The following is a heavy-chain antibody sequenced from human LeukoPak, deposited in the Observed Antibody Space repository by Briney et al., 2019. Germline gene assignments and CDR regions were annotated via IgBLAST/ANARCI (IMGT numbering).Heavy chain of an antibody. CDR2: ISSGSTYI. Sequence: GGSLRLSCAASGFTFNNYNMNWVRQAPGKGLEWVSSISSGSTYIYYADSVKGRFTISRDNAKNSVYLQMNSLRVEDTAVYYCARAEYNWNLLPDYWGQGTLVTVSS. V-gene: IGHV3-21*01. D-gene: IGHD1-7*01. CDR3: ARAEYNWNLLPDY. CDR1: GFTFNNYN. J-gene: IGHJ4*02.